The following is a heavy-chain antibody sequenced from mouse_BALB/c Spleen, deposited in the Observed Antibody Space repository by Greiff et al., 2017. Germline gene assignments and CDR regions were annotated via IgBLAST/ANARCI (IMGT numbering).Heavy chain of an antibody. J-gene: IGHJ4*01. CDR3: ARAYYGMDY. CDR2: ISYSGST. Sequence: EVKVEESGPGLVKPSQSLSLTCTVTGYSITSDYAWNWIRQFPGNKLEWMGYISYSGSTSYNPSLKSRISITRDTSKNQFFLQLNSVTTEDTATYYCARAYYGMDYWGQGTSVTVSS. CDR1: GYSITSDYA. V-gene: IGHV3-2*02.